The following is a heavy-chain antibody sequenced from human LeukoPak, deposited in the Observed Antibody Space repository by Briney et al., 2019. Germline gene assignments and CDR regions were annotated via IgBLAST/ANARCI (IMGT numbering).Heavy chain of an antibody. D-gene: IGHD6-13*01. CDR2: ISTDNGNT. V-gene: IGHV1-18*01. Sequence: ASVTVSCKASGYTLTHYGIGWVRQAPGQGLEWMGWISTDNGNTYYAQKFQGRVSMTTDTSTSTVYLELRSLRSDDTAVYYCARDIATTGIGAFDIWGQGTLVTVSS. CDR3: ARDIATTGIGAFDI. CDR1: GYTLTHYG. J-gene: IGHJ3*02.